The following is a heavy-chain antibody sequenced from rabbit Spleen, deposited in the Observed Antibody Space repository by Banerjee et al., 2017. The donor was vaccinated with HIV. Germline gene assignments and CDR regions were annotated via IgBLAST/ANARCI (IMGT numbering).Heavy chain of an antibody. CDR2: INAVTGKA. CDR3: ASGSTNVRYNL. J-gene: IGHJ6*01. D-gene: IGHD4-2*01. Sequence: QEQLVEYGGDLVQPEGSLTLTCKASGFSFSNKAVMCWVRQAPGKGLEWIACINAVTGKAVYASWARGRFTISKTSSTTVTLQMTSLTAADTATYFCASGSTNVRYNLWGPGTLVTVS. CDR1: GFSFSNKAV. V-gene: IGHV1S45*01.